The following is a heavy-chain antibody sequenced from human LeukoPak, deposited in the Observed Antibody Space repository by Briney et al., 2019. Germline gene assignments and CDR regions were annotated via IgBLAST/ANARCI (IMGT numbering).Heavy chain of an antibody. Sequence: ASVKVSCKASGYTFTSYGISWVRQAPGQGLEWMGWISAYNGNTNYAQKLQGRVTMTTDTSTSTAYMELRSLGSDDTAVYYCARGYSSGWYATDFDYWGQGTLVTVSS. D-gene: IGHD6-19*01. CDR2: ISAYNGNT. J-gene: IGHJ4*02. CDR1: GYTFTSYG. CDR3: ARGYSSGWYATDFDY. V-gene: IGHV1-18*01.